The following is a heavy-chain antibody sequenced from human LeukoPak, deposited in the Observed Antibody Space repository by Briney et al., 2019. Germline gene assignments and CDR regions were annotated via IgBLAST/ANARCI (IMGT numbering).Heavy chain of an antibody. V-gene: IGHV1-8*02. J-gene: IGHJ6*03. CDR1: GYTFTVYY. D-gene: IGHD5-18*01. Sequence: ASVTVSFKASGYTFTVYYMHWVRQAPGQGLEWMGWMNPNSGNTGYAQKFQGRVTMTRNTSISTAYMELSSLRSEDTAVYYCAREGYSYGSYYYYYMDVWGKGTTVTVSS. CDR3: AREGYSYGSYYYYYMDV. CDR2: MNPNSGNT.